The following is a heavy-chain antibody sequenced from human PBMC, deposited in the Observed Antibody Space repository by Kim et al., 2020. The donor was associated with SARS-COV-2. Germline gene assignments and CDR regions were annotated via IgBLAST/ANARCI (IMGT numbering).Heavy chain of an antibody. CDR2: IYYSGST. Sequence: SETLSLTCTVSGGSISSYYWSWIRQPPGKGLEWIGYIYYSGSTNYNPSLKSRVTISVDTSKNQFSLKLSSVTAADTAVYYCARDRGDSSGWYRDLDYWGQGTLVTVSS. D-gene: IGHD6-19*01. V-gene: IGHV4-59*13. CDR1: GGSISSYY. CDR3: ARDRGDSSGWYRDLDY. J-gene: IGHJ4*02.